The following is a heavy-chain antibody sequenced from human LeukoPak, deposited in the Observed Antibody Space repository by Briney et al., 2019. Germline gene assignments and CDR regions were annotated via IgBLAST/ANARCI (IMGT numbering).Heavy chain of an antibody. CDR1: GFSFSSSW. CDR3: ARVYGGYGDYYFDY. V-gene: IGHV3-74*01. D-gene: IGHD4-17*01. CDR2: INSDGSGT. J-gene: IGHJ4*02. Sequence: GGSLRLSCAASGFSFSSSWMHWVRQAPGKGLVWVSRINSDGSGTIYADSVKGRFTISRDNAKNTLFLQMNSLRAEDTAAYYCARVYGGYGDYYFDYWGQGTLVTVSS.